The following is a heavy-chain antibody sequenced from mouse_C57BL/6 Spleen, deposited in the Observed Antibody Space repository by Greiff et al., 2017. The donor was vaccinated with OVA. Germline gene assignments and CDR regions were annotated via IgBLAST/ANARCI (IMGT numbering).Heavy chain of an antibody. CDR2: INPSNGGT. CDR3: ARGDYSNSYWYFDD. CDR1: GYTFTSYW. J-gene: IGHJ1*03. D-gene: IGHD2-5*01. V-gene: IGHV1-53*01. Sequence: QVQLQQSGTELVKPGASVKLSCKASGYTFTSYWMHWVKQRPGQGLEWIGNINPSNGGTNYNEKFKSKATLTVDKSSSTAYMQLSSLTSEDSAVYYCARGDYSNSYWYFDDWGTGTTVTVSS.